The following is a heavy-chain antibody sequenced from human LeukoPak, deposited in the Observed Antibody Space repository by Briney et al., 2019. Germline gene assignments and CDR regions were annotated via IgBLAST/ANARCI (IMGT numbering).Heavy chain of an antibody. J-gene: IGHJ4*02. D-gene: IGHD4-23*01. Sequence: GGSLRLSCATSGFNFNTYAMTWVRQAPGKGLEWVSVIGSGGATNYPESVKGRFTVSRDNSKNTLFLQMDSLRAEDTAVYYCARRDGDNDRGFDYWGQGTLVTVSS. CDR3: ARRDGDNDRGFDY. CDR1: GFNFNTYA. CDR2: IGSGGAT. V-gene: IGHV3-23*01.